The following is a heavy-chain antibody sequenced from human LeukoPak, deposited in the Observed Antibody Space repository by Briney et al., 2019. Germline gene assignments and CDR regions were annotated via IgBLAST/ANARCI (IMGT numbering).Heavy chain of an antibody. J-gene: IGHJ5*02. D-gene: IGHD6-13*01. V-gene: IGHV4-4*07. Sequence: SETLSLACTVSGGSISSYYWSWIRQPAGKGLEWIGRIYTSGSTNYNPSLKSRVTMSVDTSKNQFSLKLSSVTAADTAVYYCARDSSSSWYLSTPNWFDPWGQGTLVTVSS. CDR2: IYTSGST. CDR3: ARDSSSSWYLSTPNWFDP. CDR1: GGSISSYY.